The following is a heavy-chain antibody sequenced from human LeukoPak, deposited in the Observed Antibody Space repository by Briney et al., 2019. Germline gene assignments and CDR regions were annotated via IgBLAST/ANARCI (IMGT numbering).Heavy chain of an antibody. V-gene: IGHV4-34*01. D-gene: IGHD5-18*01. J-gene: IGHJ6*03. CDR1: GGSFSGYY. CDR2: INHSGST. Sequence: SETLSLTCAVYGGSFSGYYWSWIRQPPGKGLEWIGEINHSGSTNYNPSLKSRVTISVDTSKNQFSLKLSSVTAADTAVYHCARDAYSSPMDVWGKGTTVTVSS. CDR3: ARDAYSSPMDV.